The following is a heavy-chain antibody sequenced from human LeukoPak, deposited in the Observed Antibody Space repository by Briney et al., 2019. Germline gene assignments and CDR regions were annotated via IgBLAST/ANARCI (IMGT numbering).Heavy chain of an antibody. CDR2: IKQDGSEK. J-gene: IGHJ4*02. V-gene: IGHV3-7*01. Sequence: GGSLRLSCVASGTFSTHWMTWVRQAPGKGLEWVANIKQDGSEKYYVDSVKGRFTISRDNAKNSLFLQMNSLRAEDTAVFYCARVKGYYYDSSGYYYFDYWGQGTLVTVSS. CDR1: GTFSTHW. CDR3: ARVKGYYYDSSGYYYFDY. D-gene: IGHD3-22*01.